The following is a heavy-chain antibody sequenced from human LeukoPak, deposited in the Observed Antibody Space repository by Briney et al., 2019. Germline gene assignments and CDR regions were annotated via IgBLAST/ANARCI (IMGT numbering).Heavy chain of an antibody. CDR2: INSDGSST. V-gene: IGHV3-74*01. CDR3: ARENGYNYDYNAFDI. J-gene: IGHJ3*02. CDR1: GFTFSSYW. Sequence: PGGSLRLSCAASGFTFSSYWMHWVRQAPGKGLVWVSRINSDGSSTSYADSVKGRFTISRDNAKNTLYLQMNSLRAEDTAVYYCARENGYNYDYNAFDIWGQGTMVTVSS. D-gene: IGHD5-12*01.